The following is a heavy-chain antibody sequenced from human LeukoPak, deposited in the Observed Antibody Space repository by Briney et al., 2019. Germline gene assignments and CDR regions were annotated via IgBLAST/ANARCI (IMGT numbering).Heavy chain of an antibody. J-gene: IGHJ4*02. CDR2: NYSGGST. CDR3: ARESLAYSSSWYLDY. V-gene: IGHV3-66*01. CDR1: GFTVSSNY. D-gene: IGHD6-13*01. Sequence: GGSLRLSCAASGFTVSSNYMSWVRQAPGKGLEWVSVNYSGGSTCYADSVKGRFTISRDNSKNTLYLQMNSLRAEDTAVYYCARESLAYSSSWYLDYWGQGTLVTVSS.